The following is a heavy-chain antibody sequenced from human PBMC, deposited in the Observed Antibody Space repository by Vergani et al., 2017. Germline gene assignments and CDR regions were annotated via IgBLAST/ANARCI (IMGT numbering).Heavy chain of an antibody. Sequence: QLQLQESGPGLVKPSETLSLTCTVSGGSISSSSYYWGWIRQPPGKGLEWIGYIYYSGSTNYNPSLKSRVTISVDTSKNQFSLKLSSVTAADTAVYYCARSGSYWPWYFDLWGRGTLVTVSS. J-gene: IGHJ2*01. D-gene: IGHD1-26*01. V-gene: IGHV4-61*05. CDR2: IYYSGST. CDR1: GGSISSSSYY. CDR3: ARSGSYWPWYFDL.